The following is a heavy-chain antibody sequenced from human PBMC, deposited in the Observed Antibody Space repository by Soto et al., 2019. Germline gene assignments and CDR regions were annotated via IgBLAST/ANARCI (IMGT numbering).Heavy chain of an antibody. Sequence: QVQLVESGGGVVQPGRSLRLSCAASGFTFSNYGMHWVRQAPGKGLEWVAIISSDGSNKYYADSVKGRFTTSRDNSQNPLYLQMNSLSAEDTAVYYCAKDGYTYGSADFWGQGTLVTVSS. V-gene: IGHV3-30*18. CDR3: AKDGYTYGSADF. CDR1: GFTFSNYG. D-gene: IGHD5-18*01. CDR2: ISSDGSNK. J-gene: IGHJ4*02.